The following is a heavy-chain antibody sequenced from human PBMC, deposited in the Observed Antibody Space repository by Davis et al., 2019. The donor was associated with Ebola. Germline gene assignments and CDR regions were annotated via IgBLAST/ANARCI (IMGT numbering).Heavy chain of an antibody. Sequence: GESLKISCAASGFPFSSYGMHWVRQAPGKGLEWVAVIWYDGSNKYYADSVKGRFTISRDNSKNTLYLQMNSLRAEDTAVYYCAKGMYYYDSSGYYGIDYFDYWGQGTLVTVSS. V-gene: IGHV3-30*02. J-gene: IGHJ4*02. CDR3: AKGMYYYDSSGYYGIDYFDY. D-gene: IGHD3-22*01. CDR1: GFPFSSYG. CDR2: IWYDGSNK.